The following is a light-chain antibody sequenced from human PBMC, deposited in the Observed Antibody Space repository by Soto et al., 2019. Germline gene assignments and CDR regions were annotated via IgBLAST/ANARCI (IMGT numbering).Light chain of an antibody. Sequence: DIVLTQSPATLSVSPGERATLSCMASQTISSNLAWYQQKPGQTPRLLIYGASTRAAGIPARFSGSGSGTDFTLTITSLQSEDSAVYYCQQYNNWPPFTFGPGTKVDI. CDR2: GAS. J-gene: IGKJ3*01. V-gene: IGKV3-15*01. CDR3: QQYNNWPPFT. CDR1: QTISSN.